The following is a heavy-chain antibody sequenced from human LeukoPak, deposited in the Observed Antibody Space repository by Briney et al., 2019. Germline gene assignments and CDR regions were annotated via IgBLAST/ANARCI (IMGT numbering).Heavy chain of an antibody. Sequence: GGSLRLSCAASGFTVSSNYMSWVRQAPGKGLEWVSVIYSGGSTYYADSVKGRFTISRDNSENTLYLQMNSLRAEDTAVYYCARDRYSYGSEFDYWGQGTLVTVSS. CDR3: ARDRYSYGSEFDY. D-gene: IGHD5-18*01. CDR2: IYSGGST. V-gene: IGHV3-66*01. CDR1: GFTVSSNY. J-gene: IGHJ4*02.